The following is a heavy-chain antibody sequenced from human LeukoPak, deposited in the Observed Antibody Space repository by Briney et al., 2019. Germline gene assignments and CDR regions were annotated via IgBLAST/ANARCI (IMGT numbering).Heavy chain of an antibody. V-gene: IGHV1-69*05. D-gene: IGHD4-17*01. J-gene: IGHJ5*02. Sequence: SVKVSXKTSGGTFNNSAISWVRQAPGQGLEWLGGIMPLFGTAGYAQKFRGRVTITKDESTRTVYLELTSLTSDDTAVYYCARDVHGDYGSGWFDPWGQGTLVSVSS. CDR2: IMPLFGTA. CDR1: GGTFNNSA. CDR3: ARDVHGDYGSGWFDP.